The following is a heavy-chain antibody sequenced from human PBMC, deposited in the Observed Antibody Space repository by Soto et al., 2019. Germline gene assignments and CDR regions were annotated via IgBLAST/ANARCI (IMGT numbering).Heavy chain of an antibody. CDR1: GFTFSSCA. CDR2: IIDSGAST. J-gene: IGHJ6*02. Sequence: EVQLLESGGGLVQPGGSLRLSCAASGFTFSSCAMGWVRQAPGKGLEWVSDIIDSGASTYYADSVKGRFTISRDNSKSTLYRQMNRLRAADTALYYCAKGRSYYYYYGVDVWGQGTTVTVSS. V-gene: IGHV3-23*01. CDR3: AKGRSYYYYYGVDV.